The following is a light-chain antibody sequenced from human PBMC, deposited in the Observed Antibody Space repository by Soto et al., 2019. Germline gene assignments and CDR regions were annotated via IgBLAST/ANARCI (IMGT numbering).Light chain of an antibody. CDR2: SAS. Sequence: DIQMTQSPSSLSASVGDRVTITCRASQNIYTYLNWYQQTPGKAPKLLIYSASSLQSGAPSRFSGSGSGTDFTLTISSLQPEDFATYYCQQSYSTPPYIFGGGTKVEI. V-gene: IGKV1-39*01. CDR3: QQSYSTPPYI. J-gene: IGKJ4*01. CDR1: QNIYTY.